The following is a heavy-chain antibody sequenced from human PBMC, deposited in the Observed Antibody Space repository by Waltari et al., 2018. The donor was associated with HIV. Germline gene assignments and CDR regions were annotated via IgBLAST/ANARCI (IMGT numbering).Heavy chain of an antibody. CDR1: GYTFPRYA. D-gene: IGHD3-10*01. Sequence: QVQLVQSGAEAQKPGASVKVSCTASGYTFPRYAISCVQPAQGQGLEWMGWISAYSGNTNYAQKVQGRVTMTTDTSTSTAYMELRSLRSDDTAVYYCAREGTENYFGSGSYYYEGYYYYGMDVWGQGTTVTVSS. V-gene: IGHV1-18*01. CDR2: ISAYSGNT. J-gene: IGHJ6*02. CDR3: AREGTENYFGSGSYYYEGYYYYGMDV.